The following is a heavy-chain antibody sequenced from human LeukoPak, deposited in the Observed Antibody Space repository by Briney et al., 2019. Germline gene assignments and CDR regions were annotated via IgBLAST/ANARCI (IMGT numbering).Heavy chain of an antibody. CDR1: GFTFSSYS. D-gene: IGHD6-13*01. CDR3: ARDGYSSSWYAAPDAFDI. V-gene: IGHV3-21*01. Sequence: GRSLRLSCAASGFTFSSYSMNWVRQAPGKGLEWVSSISSSSSYIYYADSVKGRFTISRDNAKNSLYLQMNSLRAEDTAVYYCARDGYSSSWYAAPDAFDIWGQGTMVTVSS. J-gene: IGHJ3*02. CDR2: ISSSSSYI.